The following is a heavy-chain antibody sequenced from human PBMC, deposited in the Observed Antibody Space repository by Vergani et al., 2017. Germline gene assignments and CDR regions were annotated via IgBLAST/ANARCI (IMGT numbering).Heavy chain of an antibody. CDR2: IYYSGST. V-gene: IGHV4-39*01. D-gene: IGHD6-19*01. J-gene: IGHJ6*02. Sequence: QLQLQESGPGLVKPSETLSLTCTVSGGSISSSSYYWGWIRQPPGKGREWIGSIYYSGSTYYNPSLKSRVTISVDTSKNQFSLKLSSVTATDTAVYYCARAGSCYLGQWLAYYYYGMDVGGQGSTVTVSS. CDR1: GGSISSSSYY. CDR3: ARAGSCYLGQWLAYYYYGMDV.